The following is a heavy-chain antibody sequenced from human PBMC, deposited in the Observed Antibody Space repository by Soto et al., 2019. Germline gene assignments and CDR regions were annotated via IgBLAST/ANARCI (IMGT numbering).Heavy chain of an antibody. CDR3: ARVTGRYYYGMDV. CDR2: INHSGST. CDR1: GGCFSGYY. V-gene: IGHV4-34*01. Sequence: QVQLQQWGAGLLKPSETLSLTCAVYGGCFSGYYWSWIRQPPGKGLEWIGEINHSGSTNYKPSLKSRVTISVDTSKNQFSLKLSSVTAADTAVYYCARVTGRYYYGMDVWGQGTTVTVSS. J-gene: IGHJ6*02.